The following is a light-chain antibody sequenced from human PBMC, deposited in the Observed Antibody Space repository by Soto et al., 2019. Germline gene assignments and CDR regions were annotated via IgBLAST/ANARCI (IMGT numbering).Light chain of an antibody. CDR1: NSNIGTYT. J-gene: IGLJ3*02. Sequence: QSALTQPPSASGTPGQRVIISCSGSNSNIGTYTVNWYQQLSGTAPKLLIYTDYQRPSGVPDRFSGSKSGTSASLAISGLQSEDEADYYCASWDDSLSGGVFGGGTKVTVL. CDR3: ASWDDSLSGGV. CDR2: TDY. V-gene: IGLV1-44*01.